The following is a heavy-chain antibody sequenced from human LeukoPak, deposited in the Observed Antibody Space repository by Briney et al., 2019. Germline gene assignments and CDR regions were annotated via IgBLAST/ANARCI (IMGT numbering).Heavy chain of an antibody. Sequence: PGGSLTLSCAASGFSFRSHPMNWVRQAPGKGLEWVSGITGSGDYTYYIDSVQGRFTISRDNSKNMLFLQMNSVRAEETAVYYCATINWNYVVGSDYWGQGTLVTVSS. CDR1: GFSFRSHP. CDR3: ATINWNYVVGSDY. D-gene: IGHD1-7*01. CDR2: ITGSGDYT. J-gene: IGHJ4*02. V-gene: IGHV3-23*01.